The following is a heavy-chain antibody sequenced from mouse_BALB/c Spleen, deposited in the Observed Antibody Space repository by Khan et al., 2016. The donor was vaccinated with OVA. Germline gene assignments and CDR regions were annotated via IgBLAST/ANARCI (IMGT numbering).Heavy chain of an antibody. V-gene: IGHV1-9*01. CDR3: ASYGTNCYFDV. D-gene: IGHD1-1*02. J-gene: IGHJ1*01. Sequence: VMLLESGAELMKPGASVKISSKATGYTFSSYWIEWVKQRPGHGLEWIGEILLGSGSTNYNERFKGKATFTVDKFSNTEYMQLSSLTSDDSARYYCASYGTNCYFDVCGAGTTFTVSS. CDR2: ILLGSGST. CDR1: GYTFSSYW.